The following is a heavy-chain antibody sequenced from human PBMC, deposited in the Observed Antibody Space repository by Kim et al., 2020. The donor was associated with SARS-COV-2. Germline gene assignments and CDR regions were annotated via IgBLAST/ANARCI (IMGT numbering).Heavy chain of an antibody. CDR2: IWYDGSNK. D-gene: IGHD3-16*01. CDR1: GFTFSSYG. Sequence: GGSLRLSCAASGFTFSSYGMHWVRQAPGKGLGWVAVIWYDGSNKYYADSVKGRFTISRDNSKNTLYLQMNSLRAEDTAVYYCAKEASGAYIDYWGQGTL. CDR3: AKEASGAYIDY. J-gene: IGHJ4*02. V-gene: IGHV3-33*06.